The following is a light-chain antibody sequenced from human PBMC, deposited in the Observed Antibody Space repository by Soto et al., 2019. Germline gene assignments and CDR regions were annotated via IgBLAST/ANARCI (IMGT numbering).Light chain of an antibody. J-gene: IGLJ1*01. CDR2: DVS. V-gene: IGLV2-11*01. Sequence: QSVLTQPRSVSGSPGQSVTISCTGTSNDVGSFNFVSWYQQHPGKAPKPMIFDVSKRPSGVPDRFSGSKSGNTASLTISGLQADDEADYYCCSYAGTYTSYIFGTGTKLTVL. CDR3: CSYAGTYTSYI. CDR1: SNDVGSFNF.